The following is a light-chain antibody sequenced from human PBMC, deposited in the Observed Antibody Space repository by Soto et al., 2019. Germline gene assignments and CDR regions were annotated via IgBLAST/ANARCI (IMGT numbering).Light chain of an antibody. V-gene: IGKV1-6*01. CDR2: AAS. Sequence: IQMTQSPSSLYASVGDRFTITFRASQGIRNDLGWYQQKPGKAPKLLIYAASSLQSGVPSRFSGSGSGTDFTLTISSLQPEDFATYYCLQDYNYPPTFGQGTKVDNK. J-gene: IGKJ1*01. CDR1: QGIRND. CDR3: LQDYNYPPT.